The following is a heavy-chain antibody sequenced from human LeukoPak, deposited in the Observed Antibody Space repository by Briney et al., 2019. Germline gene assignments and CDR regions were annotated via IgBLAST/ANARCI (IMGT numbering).Heavy chain of an antibody. Sequence: SQTLSLTCTVSGGSISSGDYYWSWIRQPPGKGLEWIGYIYYSGSTYYNPSLKSRVTISVDTSKNQFSLKLSSVTAADTAVYYCARVGYYDRSPGGYFDYWGQGTLVTVSS. CDR2: IYYSGST. J-gene: IGHJ4*02. D-gene: IGHD3-22*01. CDR3: ARVGYYDRSPGGYFDY. CDR1: GGSISSGDYY. V-gene: IGHV4-30-4*01.